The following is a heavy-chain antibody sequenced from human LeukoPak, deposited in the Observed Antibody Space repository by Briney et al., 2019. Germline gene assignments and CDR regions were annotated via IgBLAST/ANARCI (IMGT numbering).Heavy chain of an antibody. V-gene: IGHV4-39*01. J-gene: IGHJ4*02. D-gene: IGHD3-22*01. CDR2: IYYSGST. CDR3: ASGWLDSSGYSVDY. Sequence: PSETLSLTCTVSGGSISSSSYYWGWIRQPPGKGLEWIGSIYYSGSTYYNPSLKSRVTISVDTSKNQFSLKLSSVTAADTAVYYCASGWLDSSGYSVDYWGQGTLVTVSS. CDR1: GGSISSSSYY.